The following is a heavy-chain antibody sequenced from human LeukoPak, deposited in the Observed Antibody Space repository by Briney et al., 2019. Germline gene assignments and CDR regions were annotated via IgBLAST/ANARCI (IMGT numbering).Heavy chain of an antibody. J-gene: IGHJ4*02. CDR3: ATGRWELRYFDY. Sequence: ASVKVSCKVSGYTLTELSMHWVRQAPGKGLEWMGGFDPEDGETIYAQKFQGRVTMTEDTSTDTAYMELSSLRSEDTAVYYYATGRWELRYFDYWGQGTLVTVSS. CDR2: FDPEDGET. D-gene: IGHD1-26*01. CDR1: GYTLTELS. V-gene: IGHV1-24*01.